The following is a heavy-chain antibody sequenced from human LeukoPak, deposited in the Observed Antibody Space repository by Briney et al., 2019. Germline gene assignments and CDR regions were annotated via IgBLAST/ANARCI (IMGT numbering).Heavy chain of an antibody. CDR2: ISSSSSYI. CDR1: GFTLSNYS. D-gene: IGHD2-2*02. CDR3: ARGAAAVISNWFDP. J-gene: IGHJ5*02. V-gene: IGHV3-21*01. Sequence: VGSLRLSSAASGFTLSNYSMNWVRQAPGKGLEWVSSISSSSSYIYYADSVKGRFTISRDNAKNSLYLQMNSLRAEDTAVYYCARGAAAVISNWFDPWGQGTLVTVSS.